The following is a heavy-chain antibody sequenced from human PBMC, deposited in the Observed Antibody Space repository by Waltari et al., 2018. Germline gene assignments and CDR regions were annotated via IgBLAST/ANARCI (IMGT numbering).Heavy chain of an antibody. V-gene: IGHV4-39*07. CDR3: ARDQGSSWVYYYYYGMDV. D-gene: IGHD6-13*01. CDR2: IYYSGST. CDR1: GGSISSSSYY. Sequence: QLQLQESGPGLVKPSETLSLTCTVSGGSISSSSYYWGWIRQPPGKGLEWIGSIYYSGSTYYNPSLKSRVTRSVDTSKNQFSLKLSSVTAADTAVYYCARDQGSSWVYYYYYGMDVWGQGTTVTVSS. J-gene: IGHJ6*02.